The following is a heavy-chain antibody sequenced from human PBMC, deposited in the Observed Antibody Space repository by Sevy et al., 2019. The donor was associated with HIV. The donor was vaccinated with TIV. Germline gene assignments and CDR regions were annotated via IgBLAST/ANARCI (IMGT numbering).Heavy chain of an antibody. CDR3: ARVWMVRGVIISAVDY. CDR1: GYSFTSYW. V-gene: IGHV5-51*01. Sequence: GESLKISCKGSGYSFTSYWIGWVRQMPGKGLEWMGIFYPGDSDTRYSPSFQGQVTIPADKSVSTAYLQWSSLKASDTAMYYCARVWMVRGVIISAVDYWGQGTLVTVSS. CDR2: FYPGDSDT. D-gene: IGHD3-10*01. J-gene: IGHJ4*02.